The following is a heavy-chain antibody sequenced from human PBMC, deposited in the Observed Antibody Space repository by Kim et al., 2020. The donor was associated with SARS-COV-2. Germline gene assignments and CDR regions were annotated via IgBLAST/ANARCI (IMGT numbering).Heavy chain of an antibody. V-gene: IGHV4-38-2*02. Sequence: SETLSLTCTVSGYSISSGYYWGWIRQPPGKGLEWIGSIYHSGSTYYNPSLKSRVTISVDTSKNQFSLKLSSVTAADTAVYYCARDPLFQQPFDYWGQGTLVTVSS. CDR2: IYHSGST. D-gene: IGHD6-13*01. J-gene: IGHJ4*02. CDR3: ARDPLFQQPFDY. CDR1: GYSISSGYY.